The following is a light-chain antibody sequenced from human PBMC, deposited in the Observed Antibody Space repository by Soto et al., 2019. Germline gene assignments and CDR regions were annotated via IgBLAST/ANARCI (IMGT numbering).Light chain of an antibody. CDR3: AAWDDRLYV. CDR2: GST. CDR1: GSNIGAPYD. Sequence: QSVLTQPPSLSGAPGQRVTISCTGSGSNIGAPYDVHWYQHLPGTAPKLLIYGSTNRPSGVPGRFSGSKSGTSASLAISGLQSEDEAEYYCAAWDDRLYVFGTGTKVTVL. J-gene: IGLJ1*01. V-gene: IGLV1-40*01.